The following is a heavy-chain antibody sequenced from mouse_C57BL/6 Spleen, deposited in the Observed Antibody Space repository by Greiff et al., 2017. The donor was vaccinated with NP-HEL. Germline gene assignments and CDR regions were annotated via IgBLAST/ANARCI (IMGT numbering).Heavy chain of an antibody. V-gene: IGHV14-3*01. Sequence: EVQLQESVAELVRPGASVKLSCTASGFNIKNTYMHWVKQRPEQGLEWIGRIDPANGNTTYAPKFQGKATITADTSSNTAYLQLSSLTSEDTAIYYCASAYYSNPRFAYWGQGTLVTVSA. J-gene: IGHJ3*01. D-gene: IGHD2-5*01. CDR3: ASAYYSNPRFAY. CDR1: GFNIKNTY. CDR2: IDPANGNT.